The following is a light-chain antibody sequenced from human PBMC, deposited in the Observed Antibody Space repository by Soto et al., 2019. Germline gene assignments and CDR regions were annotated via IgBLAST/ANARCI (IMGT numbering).Light chain of an antibody. Sequence: DIQMTQSPSTLSASVGDRVTITCRASQSISSWLAWYQQKPGKAPKLLIYKAASLESGVPSRFSGSGSEIEFTLTISSLQPDDFATYYCQQHNSYLYTFGQGTKLEIK. J-gene: IGKJ2*01. CDR1: QSISSW. CDR3: QQHNSYLYT. CDR2: KAA. V-gene: IGKV1-5*03.